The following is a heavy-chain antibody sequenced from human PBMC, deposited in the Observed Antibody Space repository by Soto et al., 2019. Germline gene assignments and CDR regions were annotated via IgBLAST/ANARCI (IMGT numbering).Heavy chain of an antibody. Sequence: SETLSLTCTVSGGSISSGDYYWSWIRQPPGKGLEWIGYIYYSGSTYYNPSLKSRVTISVDTSKNQFSLKLSSVTAADTAVYFCARGWRYSYYYDGRDFWGQGTTVTVS. CDR2: IYYSGST. CDR3: ARGWRYSYYYDGRDF. CDR1: GGSISSGDYY. D-gene: IGHD1-26*01. J-gene: IGHJ6*02. V-gene: IGHV4-30-4*01.